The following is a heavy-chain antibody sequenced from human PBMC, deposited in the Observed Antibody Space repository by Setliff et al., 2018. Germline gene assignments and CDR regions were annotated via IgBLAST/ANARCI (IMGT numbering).Heavy chain of an antibody. CDR1: GGSISSGNYY. Sequence: SETLSLTCRVSGGSISSGNYYWGLIRQPPGKGLEWAATIYYSGSTYSNPSLKSRLIISVDAPDNQFSVKLSSVTAADTAVYYCARHKSNGSGSYPSLYMDVWGKGSMVTVSS. CDR3: ARHKSNGSGSYPSLYMDV. V-gene: IGHV4-39*01. CDR2: IYYSGST. D-gene: IGHD3-10*01. J-gene: IGHJ6*03.